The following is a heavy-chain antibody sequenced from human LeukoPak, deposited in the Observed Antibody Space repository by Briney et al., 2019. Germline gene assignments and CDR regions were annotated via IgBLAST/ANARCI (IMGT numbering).Heavy chain of an antibody. J-gene: IGHJ4*02. CDR1: GFTFSSYW. CDR2: INSDGSST. CDR3: ARGKVDTAMAIDY. D-gene: IGHD5-18*01. V-gene: IGHV3-74*01. Sequence: GGALRLSCAASGFTFSSYWMHWVRQAPGKGLGWVSRINSDGSSTSYADSVKGRVTISRDNAKHTLYLQMNSLRAEDTAVYYCARGKVDTAMAIDYWGQGTLVTVSS.